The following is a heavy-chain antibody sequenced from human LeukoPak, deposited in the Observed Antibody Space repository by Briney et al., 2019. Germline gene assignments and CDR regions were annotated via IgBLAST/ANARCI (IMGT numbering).Heavy chain of an antibody. V-gene: IGHV3-53*01. CDR3: AKDSWGVTGGFDL. D-gene: IGHD3-10*01. CDR2: IYSGGST. Sequence: GGSLRLSCAASGFTVSSNYMSWVRQAPGKGLEWVSVIYSGGSTYYADSVKGRFTISRDNSKNTLYLQMNSLRAEDTAVYYCAKDSWGVTGGFDLRGRGTLVTVSS. J-gene: IGHJ2*01. CDR1: GFTVSSNY.